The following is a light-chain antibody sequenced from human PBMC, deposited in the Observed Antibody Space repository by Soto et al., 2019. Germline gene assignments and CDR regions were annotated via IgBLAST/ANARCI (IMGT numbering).Light chain of an antibody. CDR1: HNIDTW. Sequence: IPMTQSPSTLSASIGDTVTITCRASHNIDTWLAWFQQKPGKAPNLLIYKASTLEAGVPSRFSGSASGTEFTLTISSLQPDDFATYYCQQHADYPITFGGGTKVEI. CDR2: KAS. V-gene: IGKV1-5*03. CDR3: QQHADYPIT. J-gene: IGKJ4*01.